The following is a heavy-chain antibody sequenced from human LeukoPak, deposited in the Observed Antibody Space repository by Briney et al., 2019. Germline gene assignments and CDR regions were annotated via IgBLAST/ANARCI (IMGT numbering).Heavy chain of an antibody. CDR3: AKSVVAAAGTRGYFDY. D-gene: IGHD6-13*01. Sequence: PGGSLRLSCAASGFTFDDYAMHWVRQAPGKGLEWVSGISWNSGSIGYADSVKGRFTISRDNAKNSLYLQMNSLRAEDTALYYCAKSVVAAAGTRGYFDYWDQGTLVTVSS. J-gene: IGHJ4*02. V-gene: IGHV3-9*01. CDR1: GFTFDDYA. CDR2: ISWNSGSI.